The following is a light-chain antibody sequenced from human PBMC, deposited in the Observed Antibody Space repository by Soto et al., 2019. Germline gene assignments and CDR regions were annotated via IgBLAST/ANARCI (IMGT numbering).Light chain of an antibody. CDR3: QQSYATPFT. CDR1: QSVLYSSNNRNY. V-gene: IGKV4-1*01. Sequence: DIVMTQSPDSLAVSLGERATINCRSSQSVLYSSNNRNYLTWFQQKPGQPPKLLLYCASTRESGVPDRFSGSGSGTDFTLTISSLQAEDVAVYYCQQSYATPFTFGQGTKLELK. J-gene: IGKJ2*01. CDR2: CAS.